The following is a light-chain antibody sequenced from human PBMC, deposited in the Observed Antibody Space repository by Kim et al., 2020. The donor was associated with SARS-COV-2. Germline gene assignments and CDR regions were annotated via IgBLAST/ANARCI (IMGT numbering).Light chain of an antibody. CDR3: AAWDDSLNGWV. CDR2: SNN. Sequence: ELTQPPSASGTPGQRVTMSCSGSRSNIGSNSVNWYQQLPGTAPKLLIYSNNQRPSGVPDRFSGSKSGTSASLAFSWLQSQDEADYYCAAWDDSLNGWVFGVGTQLTVL. J-gene: IGLJ3*02. CDR1: RSNIGSNS. V-gene: IGLV1-44*01.